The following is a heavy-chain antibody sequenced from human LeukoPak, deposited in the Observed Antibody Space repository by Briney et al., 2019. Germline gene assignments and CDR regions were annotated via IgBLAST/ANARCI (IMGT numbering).Heavy chain of an antibody. CDR1: GGSFSGYY. Sequence: SETLSLTCAVYGGSFSGYYWSWIRQPPGKGLEWIGEINHSGSTNYNPSLKSRVTISVDTSENQFSLKLSSVTAADTAVYSCARWGYYYGSGSYYNSIFDYWGQGTLVTVSS. CDR2: INHSGST. CDR3: ARWGYYYGSGSYYNSIFDY. J-gene: IGHJ4*02. D-gene: IGHD3-10*01. V-gene: IGHV4-34*01.